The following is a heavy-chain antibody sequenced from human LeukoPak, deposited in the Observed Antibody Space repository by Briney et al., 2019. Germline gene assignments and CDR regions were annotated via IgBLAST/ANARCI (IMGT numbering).Heavy chain of an antibody. V-gene: IGHV4-39*01. CDR2: IYYSGRT. CDR1: VGSISGSSYY. D-gene: IGHD6-19*01. Sequence: SETLSLTCTVSVGSISGSSYYWGWTRHPPGKGRGWIGSIYYSGRTYYNPSIKSRVTISVDTSKNQFSLKLSSVTAADTAVYYCARHRSGWYLDYWGQGTLVTVSS. J-gene: IGHJ4*02. CDR3: ARHRSGWYLDY.